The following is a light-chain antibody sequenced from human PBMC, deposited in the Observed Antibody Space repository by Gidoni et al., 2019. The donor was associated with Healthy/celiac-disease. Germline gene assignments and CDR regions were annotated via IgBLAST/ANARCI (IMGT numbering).Light chain of an antibody. J-gene: IGKJ4*01. CDR2: GAS. V-gene: IGKV3-20*01. CDR1: QSVSSSY. Sequence: EIVLTQSPGTLSLSPGERATRSCRASQSVSSSYLACYQQKPGQAPRLLIYGASTRATGSLDRFIGSGSGTDFTLTISRLEPEDVAVYYCQQYGSSPQLTFGGGTKVEIK. CDR3: QQYGSSPQLT.